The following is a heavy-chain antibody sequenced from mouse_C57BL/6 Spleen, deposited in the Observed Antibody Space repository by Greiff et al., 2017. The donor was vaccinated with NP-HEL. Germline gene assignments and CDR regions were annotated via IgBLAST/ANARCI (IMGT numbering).Heavy chain of an antibody. Sequence: EVKLVESGGGLVKPGGSLKLSCAASGFTFSDYGMHWVRQAPEKGLEWVAYISSGSSTIYYADTVKGRFTISSDTAKNTLFLQMTSLRSEDTAMYYCARRTAYFDDWGQGTTLTVSS. CDR3: ARRTAYFDD. CDR2: ISSGSSTI. J-gene: IGHJ2*01. CDR1: GFTFSDYG. V-gene: IGHV5-17*01. D-gene: IGHD6-1*01.